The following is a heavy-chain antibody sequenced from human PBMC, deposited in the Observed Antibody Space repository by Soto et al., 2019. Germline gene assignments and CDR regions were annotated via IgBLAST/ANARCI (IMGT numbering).Heavy chain of an antibody. V-gene: IGHV4-34*01. Sequence: ETLSLTCAVYGGSFSGYYWSWIRQPPGKGLEWIGEINHSGSTNYNPSLKSRVTISVDTSKNQFSLKLSSVTAADTAVYYCARGVMVRGVTISYGMDVWGQGTTVTVSS. CDR3: ARGVMVRGVTISYGMDV. CDR1: GGSFSGYY. CDR2: INHSGST. D-gene: IGHD3-10*01. J-gene: IGHJ6*02.